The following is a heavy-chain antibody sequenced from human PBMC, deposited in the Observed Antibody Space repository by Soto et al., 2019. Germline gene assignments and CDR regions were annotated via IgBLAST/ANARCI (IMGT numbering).Heavy chain of an antibody. CDR1: GYTLINYG. CDR3: GRSQGIVLVPPTYNTPNYYYYYVMDV. J-gene: IGHJ6*02. D-gene: IGHD2-2*01. Sequence: ASVKFSCKVSGYTLINYGISWVRQTPGQGLEWMGWITTYSGNTIEAQKYQGCVSMTKDTSTSTGHMELSRLRSNDPAVYYCGRSQGIVLVPPTYNTPNYYYYYVMDVWGQGTTVTVSS. CDR2: ITTYSGNT. V-gene: IGHV1-18*01.